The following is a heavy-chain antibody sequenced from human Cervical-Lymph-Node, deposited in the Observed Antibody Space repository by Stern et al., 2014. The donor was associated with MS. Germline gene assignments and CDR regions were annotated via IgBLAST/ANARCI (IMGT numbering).Heavy chain of an antibody. CDR3: TRFQVGVRFDY. CDR1: GFTFGVYG. Sequence: EVQLVESGGGLVQPGRSLRLSCTTSGFTFGVYGMNWVRQAPGKGLEWVGFIKSKAFGGTPEYAASVRGRFTISRDESKSIAYLQMNSLKIEDTAIYYCTRFQVGVRFDYWGQGTLVTVSS. J-gene: IGHJ4*02. CDR2: IKSKAFGGTP. V-gene: IGHV3-49*04. D-gene: IGHD1-26*01.